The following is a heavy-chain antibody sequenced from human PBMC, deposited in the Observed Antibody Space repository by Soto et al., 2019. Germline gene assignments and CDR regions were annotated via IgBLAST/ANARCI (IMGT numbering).Heavy chain of an antibody. V-gene: IGHV3-11*06. CDR2: ISSSSTYI. CDR3: TRTKNSGYAF. Sequence: PGGSLRLSCAASGFSFSDYYMSWIRQAPGKGLEWVSYISSSSTYIKYADSVKGRSTISRDNAKNSLYLQMNSLRAEDTALYYCTRTKNSGYAFWGQGTLVTVSS. J-gene: IGHJ4*02. D-gene: IGHD5-12*01. CDR1: GFSFSDYY.